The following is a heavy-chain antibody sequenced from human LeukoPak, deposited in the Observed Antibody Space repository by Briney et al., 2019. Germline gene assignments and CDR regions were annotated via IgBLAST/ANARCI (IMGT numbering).Heavy chain of an antibody. J-gene: IGHJ4*02. D-gene: IGHD3-3*01. CDR3: ARDQWSGYYPWYFDY. Sequence: PGGSLRLSCAASGFTFSSYSMNWVRQAPGEGLEWVSSISSSSSYIYYADSVKGRFTISRDNAKNSLYLHMNSLRAEDTAVYYCARDQWSGYYPWYFDYWGQGTLVTVSS. V-gene: IGHV3-21*01. CDR1: GFTFSSYS. CDR2: ISSSSSYI.